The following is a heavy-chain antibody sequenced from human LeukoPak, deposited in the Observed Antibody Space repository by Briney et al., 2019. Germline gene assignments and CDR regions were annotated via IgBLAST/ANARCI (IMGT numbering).Heavy chain of an antibody. D-gene: IGHD2-15*01. CDR2: INPGDSDT. V-gene: IGHV5-51*01. Sequence: GESLKISCKGSGYTFSNSWIGWVRQMPGKGLEWMGIINPGDSDTRYSPSFQGQVTFSVDKSISTAYLQWSSLKASDTATYYCAKYEGLCSGGRCYPSHFDYWGQGTLVTVSS. J-gene: IGHJ4*02. CDR3: AKYEGLCSGGRCYPSHFDY. CDR1: GYTFSNSW.